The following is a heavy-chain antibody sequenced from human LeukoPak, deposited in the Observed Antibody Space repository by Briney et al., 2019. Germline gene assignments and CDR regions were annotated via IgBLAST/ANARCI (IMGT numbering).Heavy chain of an antibody. CDR3: ARGFTETTGNWFDP. V-gene: IGHV4-30-4*01. Sequence: SETLSLTCTVSGGSISSGDYYWSWIRQPPGKGLEWIGYIYYSGSTYSNPSLKSRVTISVDTSKNQFSLKLSSVTAADTAVYYCARGFTETTGNWFDPWGQGTLVTVSS. CDR1: GGSISSGDYY. D-gene: IGHD1-7*01. J-gene: IGHJ5*02. CDR2: IYYSGST.